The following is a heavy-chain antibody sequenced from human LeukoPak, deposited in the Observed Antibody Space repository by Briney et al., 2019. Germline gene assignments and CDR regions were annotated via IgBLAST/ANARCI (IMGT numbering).Heavy chain of an antibody. CDR3: AGGSWFDP. D-gene: IGHD1-1*01. CDR1: GGSISSYY. CDR2: IYYSGST. J-gene: IGHJ5*02. Sequence: SETLSLTCTVSGGSISSYYWSWIRQPPGKGLEWVGYIYYSGSTNYNPSLRSRVTISVDTSKNQFSLKLSSVTAADTAVYYCAGGSWFDPWGQGTLVTVSS. V-gene: IGHV4-59*08.